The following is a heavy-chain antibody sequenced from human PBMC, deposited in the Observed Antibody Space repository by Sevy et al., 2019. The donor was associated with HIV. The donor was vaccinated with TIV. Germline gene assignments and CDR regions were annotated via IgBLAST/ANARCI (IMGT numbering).Heavy chain of an antibody. J-gene: IGHJ5*02. CDR2: INAGNGNT. CDR3: ARGARGYSYGSNWFVP. CDR1: GYTFTSYA. D-gene: IGHD5-18*01. Sequence: ASVKVSCKASGYTFTSYAMHWVRQAPGQRLEWMGWINAGNGNTKYSQKFQGRVTITRDTSASTAYMELSSLRSEDTAVYYCARGARGYSYGSNWFVPWGQGTLVTVSS. V-gene: IGHV1-3*01.